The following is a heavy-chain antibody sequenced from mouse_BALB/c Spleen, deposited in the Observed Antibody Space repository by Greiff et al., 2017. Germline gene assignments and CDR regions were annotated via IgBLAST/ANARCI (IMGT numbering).Heavy chain of an antibody. D-gene: IGHD2-2*01. V-gene: IGHV5-17*02. J-gene: IGHJ4*01. CDR3: ARYGYDGAMDY. CDR2: ISSGSSTI. CDR1: GFTFSSFG. Sequence: EVQLVESGGGLVQPGGSRKLSCAASGFTFSSFGMHWVRQAPEKGLEWVAYISSGSSTIYYADTVKGRFTISRDNPKDTLFLQMTSLRSEDTAMYYCARYGYDGAMDYWGQGTSVTVSS.